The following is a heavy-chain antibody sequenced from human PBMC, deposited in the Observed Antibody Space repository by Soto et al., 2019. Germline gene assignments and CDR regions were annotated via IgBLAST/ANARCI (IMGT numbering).Heavy chain of an antibody. CDR3: AALGGYSYRPPRRVDY. Sequence: AASVKVSCKASGFTFTSSAVQWVRQARGQRLEWIGWIVVGSGNTNYAQKFQERVTITRDMSTSTAYMELSSLRSEDTAVYYCAALGGYSYRPPRRVDYWGQGTLVTVSS. V-gene: IGHV1-58*01. D-gene: IGHD5-18*01. CDR2: IVVGSGNT. CDR1: GFTFTSSA. J-gene: IGHJ4*02.